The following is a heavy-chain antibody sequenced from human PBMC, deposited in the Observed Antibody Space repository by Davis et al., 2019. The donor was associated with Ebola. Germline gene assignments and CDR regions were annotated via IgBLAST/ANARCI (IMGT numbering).Heavy chain of an antibody. CDR3: ARGHTYGRWDDRFDP. CDR1: GYTFTNYV. Sequence: AASVKVSCKASGYTFTNYVIQWVRQAPGQGLEWLGWINAGNGNRKYSQKFQDRVTITRDTSASTVYMELSSLRSEDTAVYYCARGHTYGRWDDRFDPWGQGTLVTVSS. CDR2: INAGNGNR. V-gene: IGHV1-3*01. J-gene: IGHJ5*02. D-gene: IGHD5-18*01.